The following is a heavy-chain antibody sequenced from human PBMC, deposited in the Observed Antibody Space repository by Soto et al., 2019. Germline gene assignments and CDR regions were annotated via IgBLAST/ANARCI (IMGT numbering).Heavy chain of an antibody. CDR3: ARDRPHSWLDP. CDR1: GVSFSYSA. D-gene: IGHD4-4*01. V-gene: IGHV3-33*01. Sequence: GGSLRLACAASGVSFSYSATHWVRQAPGERLEWVAIIWYDGSNKYYADSVKGRFIISRDNSDNTLYLQMNSLRAEDTAVYYCARDRPHSWLDPWGQGT. J-gene: IGHJ5*02. CDR2: IWYDGSNK.